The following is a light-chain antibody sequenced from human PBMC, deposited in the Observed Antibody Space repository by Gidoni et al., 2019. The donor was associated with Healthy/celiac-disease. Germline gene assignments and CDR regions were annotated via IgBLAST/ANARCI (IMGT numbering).Light chain of an antibody. CDR1: QDISNY. CDR2: DAS. CDR3: QQYDNLLT. J-gene: IGKJ4*01. V-gene: IGKV1-33*01. Sequence: DIQMTKSPSSLSASVGDRVTITCQASQDISNYLNWYQQKPGKAPKLLIYDASNLETGVPSRFSGSGSGTDFTFTISSLQPEDIATYYCQQYDNLLTFGGXTKVEIK.